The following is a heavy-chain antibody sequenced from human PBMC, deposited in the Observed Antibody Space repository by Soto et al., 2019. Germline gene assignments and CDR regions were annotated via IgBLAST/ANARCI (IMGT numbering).Heavy chain of an antibody. CDR3: ARGKDYFHGMDV. CDR2: MNPNSGVT. Sequence: QVQLVQSGAEVKEPGASVKVSCEASGYTFTIYDINWVRQAPGQGLEWMGWMNPNSGVTVYVEKFQGRITMTRDTSISTAYMELSSLGSEDTAMYYCARGKDYFHGMDVWGQGTTVTVSS. J-gene: IGHJ6*02. D-gene: IGHD4-17*01. CDR1: GYTFTIYD. V-gene: IGHV1-8*01.